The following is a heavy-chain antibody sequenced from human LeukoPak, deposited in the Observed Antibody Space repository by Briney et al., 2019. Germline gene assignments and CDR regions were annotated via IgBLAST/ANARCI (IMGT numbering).Heavy chain of an antibody. CDR2: IIPIFGTA. CDR3: ARGCSSTSCYDRRRWFDP. CDR1: GWTFSSYA. D-gene: IGHD2-2*01. Sequence: SVTVSRQCTGWTFSSYAISWVRQAPGKGLEWMGGIIPIFGTAHYAQKFQGRVTITADKSTSTAYMELSSLRSEDTAVYYCARGCSSTSCYDRRRWFDPWGQGTLVTVSS. V-gene: IGHV1-69*06. J-gene: IGHJ5*02.